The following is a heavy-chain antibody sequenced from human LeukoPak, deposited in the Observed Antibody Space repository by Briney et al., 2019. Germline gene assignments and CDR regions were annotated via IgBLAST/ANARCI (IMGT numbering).Heavy chain of an antibody. J-gene: IGHJ4*02. D-gene: IGHD2-21*02. Sequence: IGWMHPGNGNTRYAEKFQGRVTMTRDTSINTAYLDLSSLRSDDTAVYYCAREGSYCVGGDCYSFDFWGQGTLITVSS. CDR2: MHPGNGNT. CDR3: AREGSYCVGGDCYSFDF. V-gene: IGHV1/OR15-4*01.